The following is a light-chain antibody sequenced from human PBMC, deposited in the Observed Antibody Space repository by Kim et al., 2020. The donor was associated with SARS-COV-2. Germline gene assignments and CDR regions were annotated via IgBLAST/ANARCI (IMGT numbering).Light chain of an antibody. CDR3: QIWDSSSDHPYV. J-gene: IGLJ1*01. Sequence: SYELTQPPXXSVAPGKTARITCGGNNIGSKSVHWYQQKPGQAPVLVIYYDSDRPSGIPERFSGSNSGNTATLTISRVEAGDEADYYCQIWDSSSDHPYVFGTGTKVTVL. CDR2: YDS. V-gene: IGLV3-21*04. CDR1: NIGSKS.